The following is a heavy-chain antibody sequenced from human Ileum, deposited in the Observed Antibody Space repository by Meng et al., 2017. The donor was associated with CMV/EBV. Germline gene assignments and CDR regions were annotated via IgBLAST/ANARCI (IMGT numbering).Heavy chain of an antibody. CDR3: ARGAWGTGWFDP. J-gene: IGHJ5*02. Sequence: CTVSGGSIRSGGYYWSWIRQHPGKGLEWIGYIYYSGSTYYSPSLKSRVTISVDTSKNQFSLKLSSVTAADTAVYYCARGAWGTGWFDPWGQGTLVTVSS. CDR2: IYYSGST. D-gene: IGHD3-10*01. CDR1: GGSIRSGGYY. V-gene: IGHV4-31*03.